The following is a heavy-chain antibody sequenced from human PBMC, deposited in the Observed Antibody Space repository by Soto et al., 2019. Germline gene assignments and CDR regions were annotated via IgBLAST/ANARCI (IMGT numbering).Heavy chain of an antibody. CDR1: GFSLSTSGVG. J-gene: IGHJ4*02. Sequence: QITLKESGPTLVKPTQTLTLTCTFSGFSLSTSGVGVGWIRQPPGKALEWLALIYWDDDKRYSPSLKSRLTITKDTSKNQVVLTMTIMDPVHTATYYCAHGLGVRGVTPFDYWGQGTLVTVSS. D-gene: IGHD3-10*01. CDR2: IYWDDDK. V-gene: IGHV2-5*02. CDR3: AHGLGVRGVTPFDY.